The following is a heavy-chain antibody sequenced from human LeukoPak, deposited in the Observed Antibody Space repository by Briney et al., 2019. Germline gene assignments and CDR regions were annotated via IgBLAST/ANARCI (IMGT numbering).Heavy chain of an antibody. CDR1: GDSVSSNSAA. CDR2: TYYRSKWYN. D-gene: IGHD3-22*01. CDR3: ARDSATEYYDRVGMDV. V-gene: IGHV6-1*01. Sequence: SQTLSLTCAISGDSVSSNSAAWNWIRQSPSRGLEWLGGTYYRSKWYNDYAVSVKSRITINPDTSKNQFSLQLNSVTPEDTAVYYCARDSATEYYDRVGMDVWGQGTTVTVSS. J-gene: IGHJ6*02.